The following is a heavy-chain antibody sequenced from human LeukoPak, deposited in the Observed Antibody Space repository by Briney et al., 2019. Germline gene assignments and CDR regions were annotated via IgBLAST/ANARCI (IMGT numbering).Heavy chain of an antibody. Sequence: SETLSLTCTVSGGSISSGSYYWSWIRQPAGKGLEWIGRIYSSGSTNYNPSLKSRVTISQDTSKNQVSLKLSSVTAADTAVYYCARDPRYSSSAHVFDIWGQGTMVTVSS. CDR1: GGSISSGSYY. CDR3: ARDPRYSSSAHVFDI. J-gene: IGHJ3*02. V-gene: IGHV4-61*02. D-gene: IGHD6-6*01. CDR2: IYSSGST.